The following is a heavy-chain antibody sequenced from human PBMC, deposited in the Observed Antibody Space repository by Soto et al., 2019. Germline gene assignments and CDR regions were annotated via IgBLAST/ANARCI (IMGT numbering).Heavy chain of an antibody. J-gene: IGHJ4*02. CDR3: ASTAHSSGWYSGGFDY. D-gene: IGHD6-19*01. CDR2: IYYSGST. V-gene: IGHV4-59*01. CDR1: GGSSSSYY. Sequence: TSQTLSLTCTVAGGSSSSYYWSWIRQPPGKGLEWIGYIYYSGSTNYNPSLKSRVTISVDTSKNQFSLKLSSVTAADTAVYYCASTAHSSGWYSGGFDYWGQGTLVTVSS.